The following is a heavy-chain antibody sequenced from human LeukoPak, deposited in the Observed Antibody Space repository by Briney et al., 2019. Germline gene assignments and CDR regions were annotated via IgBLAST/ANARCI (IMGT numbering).Heavy chain of an antibody. J-gene: IGHJ4*02. CDR1: GGTFSSYG. CDR2: ISAYNGNT. D-gene: IGHD3-22*01. Sequence: ASVKVSCKASGGTFSSYGISWVRQAPGQGLEWMGWISAYNGNTNYAQKLQGRVTMTTDTSTSTAYMELRSLRSDDTAVYYCARGHYYDSSGYSVDDYWGQGTLVTVSS. V-gene: IGHV1-18*01. CDR3: ARGHYYDSSGYSVDDY.